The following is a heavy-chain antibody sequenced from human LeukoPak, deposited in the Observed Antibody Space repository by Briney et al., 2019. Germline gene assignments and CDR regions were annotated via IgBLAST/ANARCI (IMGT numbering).Heavy chain of an antibody. Sequence: ASVKVSCKASGYTXTSYQMHWVRQAPGRGLEWMGIINPSGGSTIYAQKFQGRVTMTRDTSTSTVSMELSSLRYEDTAIYYCASRVSFSFDYWGQGTLVTVSS. CDR2: INPSGGST. J-gene: IGHJ4*02. CDR3: ASRVSFSFDY. D-gene: IGHD6-6*01. V-gene: IGHV1-46*01. CDR1: GYTXTSYQ.